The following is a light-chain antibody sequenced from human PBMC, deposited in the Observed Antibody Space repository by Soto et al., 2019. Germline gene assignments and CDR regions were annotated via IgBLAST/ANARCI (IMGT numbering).Light chain of an antibody. CDR1: QSLLHSDGKTY. CDR2: EVS. V-gene: IGKV2D-29*01. CDR3: MQGVQVPWT. J-gene: IGKJ1*01. Sequence: DIVMTQTPLSLSVTPGQPASISCNSTQSLLHSDGKTYLYWYLLKPGQPPHLLICEVSNRFSGVPDRFSGGGSGTDFTLKISRVAAEDVGLYYCMQGVQVPWTFGQGTRVDIK.